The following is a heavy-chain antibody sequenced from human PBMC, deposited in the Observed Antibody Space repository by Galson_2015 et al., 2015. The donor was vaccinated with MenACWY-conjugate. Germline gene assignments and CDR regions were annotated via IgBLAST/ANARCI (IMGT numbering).Heavy chain of an antibody. D-gene: IGHD6-19*01. J-gene: IGHJ5*02. CDR2: IYYSGNT. V-gene: IGHV4-39*07. CDR1: GGSISSSSYY. Sequence: SETLSLTCTVSGGSISSSSYYWGWIRQPPGKGLEWIGSIYYSGNTHYNPSLKSRVTMSVDTSKNQISLKLSSVTAVDTAVYYCARTGITVAGTMPNWFDPWGQGTLVTVSS. CDR3: ARTGITVAGTMPNWFDP.